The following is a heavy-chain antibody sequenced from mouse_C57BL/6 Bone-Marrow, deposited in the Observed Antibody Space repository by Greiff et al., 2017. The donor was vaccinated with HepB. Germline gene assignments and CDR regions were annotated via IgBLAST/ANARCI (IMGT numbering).Heavy chain of an antibody. V-gene: IGHV1-20*01. D-gene: IGHD2-4*01. J-gene: IGHJ4*01. CDR3: ARRANYDYDGLAMDY. CDR2: INPYNGDT. Sequence: EVKLMESGPELVKPGDSVKISCKASGYSFTGYFMNWVMQSHGKSLEWIGRINPYNGDTFYNQKFKGKATLTVDKSSSTAHMELRSLTSEDSAVYYCARRANYDYDGLAMDYWGQGTSVTVSS. CDR1: GYSFTGYF.